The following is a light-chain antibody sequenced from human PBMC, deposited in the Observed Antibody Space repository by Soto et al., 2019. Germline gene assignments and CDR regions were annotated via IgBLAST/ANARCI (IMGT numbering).Light chain of an antibody. CDR1: QSLSGSQ. J-gene: IGKJ1*01. CDR3: QQRSNWPRT. CDR2: DAS. V-gene: IGKV3-11*01. Sequence: EILLTQSPCTLSLSPGERATLSCTASQSLSGSQLAWYQQKPGQAPRLLIFDASNRATGIPARFSGSGSGTDFTLTISSLEPEDFEVYYCQQRSNWPRTFGQGTKVDIK.